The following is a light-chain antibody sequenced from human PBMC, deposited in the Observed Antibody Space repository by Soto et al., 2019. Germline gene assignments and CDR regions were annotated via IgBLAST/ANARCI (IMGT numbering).Light chain of an antibody. CDR3: QQSYSTPQT. J-gene: IGKJ1*01. CDR2: AAS. CDR1: QSISSY. Sequence: DIQMTQSPSSLSASVGDRVTITCRASQSISSYLNWYQQKPGKAPKLLIYAASSLQSGVPSRFSGSGSETDFTLTISILQPEDFATYYCQQSYSTPQTFGQGTKVEIK. V-gene: IGKV1-39*01.